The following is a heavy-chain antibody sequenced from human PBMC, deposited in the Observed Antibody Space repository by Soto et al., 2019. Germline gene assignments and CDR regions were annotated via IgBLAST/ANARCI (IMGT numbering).Heavy chain of an antibody. V-gene: IGHV4-59*01. CDR2: IYYTVNT. CDR1: GGSISSYY. CDR3: ENFNWYFDI. Sequence: QVQLQESGPGLVKPSETLYLTCTGSGGSISSYYWSWIRQAPGKGLEWIGYIYYTVNTNYNPSLKGRVTISVDTSKNPFTLYLSSVTAADTAVYYCENFNWYFDIWGRGTLVTVS. J-gene: IGHJ2*01.